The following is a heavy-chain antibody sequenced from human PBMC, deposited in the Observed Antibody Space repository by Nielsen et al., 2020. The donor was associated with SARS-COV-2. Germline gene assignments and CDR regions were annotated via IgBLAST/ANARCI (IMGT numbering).Heavy chain of an antibody. D-gene: IGHD5-12*01. CDR1: GFTFTSYA. V-gene: IGHV3-23*01. CDR3: ARGLTYKYSAGPDALDL. J-gene: IGHJ3*01. CDR2: IRGSGDKT. Sequence: GESLKISCAASGFTFTSYAMTWVRQAPAKGLEWVSGIRGSGDKTYYADSVKGRFTISRDNSKNAVYLQMNSLGAEDTALYSCARGLTYKYSAGPDALDLWGQGTLVTVSS.